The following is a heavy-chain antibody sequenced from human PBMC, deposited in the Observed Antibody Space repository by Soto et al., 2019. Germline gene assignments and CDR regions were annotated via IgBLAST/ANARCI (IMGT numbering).Heavy chain of an antibody. CDR1: GYGFTTYG. Sequence: QVHLVQSGAEVKKPGASVKVSCKGSGYGFTTYGITWVRQAPGQGLESMAWISDHNGNTNYAQTLQGRVTVTRDTYTSTAYMEPGSLRADDTAVYYCERGTYGDYWGQGALVTVSS. J-gene: IGHJ4*02. CDR3: ERGTYGDY. CDR2: ISDHNGNT. D-gene: IGHD2-8*01. V-gene: IGHV1-18*01.